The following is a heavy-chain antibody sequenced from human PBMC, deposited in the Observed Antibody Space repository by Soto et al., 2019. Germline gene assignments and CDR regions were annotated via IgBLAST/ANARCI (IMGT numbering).Heavy chain of an antibody. CDR2: IHPGDSDT. D-gene: IGHD3-16*01. CDR3: SFSYVYSYYHHNLLDF. CDR1: GFSFSKYT. Sequence: PGESLKISWEGSGFSFSKYTDGWGRQMPGKGLEWMGIIHPGDSDTRYSPSFQGQVTISADKSISTTYLQWSSLKASDTAKYYYSFSYVYSYYHHNLLDFWAQGTSVPVSS. V-gene: IGHV5-51*01. J-gene: IGHJ6*02.